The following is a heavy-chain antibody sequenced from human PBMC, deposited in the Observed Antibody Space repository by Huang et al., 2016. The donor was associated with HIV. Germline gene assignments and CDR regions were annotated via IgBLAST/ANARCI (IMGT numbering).Heavy chain of an antibody. CDR2: IRSKASGGTT. V-gene: IGHV3-49*05. CDR1: GFTFGDYA. CDR3: TRENYDFWSGYYKYYFDY. Sequence: EVQLVASGGGLVKPGRSLRLSCTASGFTFGDYAMSWFRQAPGKGLEWVGVIRSKASGGTTEYAASVKGRCTISRDDSKSSAYLQMNSLKIEDTAVYYCTRENYDFWSGYYKYYFDYWGQGTLVTVSS. J-gene: IGHJ4*02. D-gene: IGHD3-3*01.